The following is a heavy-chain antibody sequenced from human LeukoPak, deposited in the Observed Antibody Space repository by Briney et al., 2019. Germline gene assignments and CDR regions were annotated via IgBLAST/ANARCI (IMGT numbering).Heavy chain of an antibody. Sequence: GGPLRLSCAASGFTFSSYAMSWVRQAPGKGLEWVSAISGSGGSTYYADSVKGRFTISRDNSKNTLYLQMNSLRVEDTAVYFCARDPNGDYIGTFDMWGRGTMVSVSS. D-gene: IGHD4-17*01. CDR2: ISGSGGST. CDR1: GFTFSSYA. CDR3: ARDPNGDYIGTFDM. J-gene: IGHJ3*02. V-gene: IGHV3-23*01.